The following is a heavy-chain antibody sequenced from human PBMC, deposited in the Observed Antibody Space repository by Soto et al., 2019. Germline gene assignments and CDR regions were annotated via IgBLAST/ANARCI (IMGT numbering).Heavy chain of an antibody. J-gene: IGHJ4*02. CDR2: IYYSGTT. CDR1: GDSITSNSYF. CDR3: ARHFSVDYFDY. Sequence: QLQLQESGPGLVKPSETLSLTCTVSGDSITSNSYFWAWIRQPPGKGLEWIGSIYYSGTTYYNPSLKIRVTISVDRYKNQFSLKLSSVTAEDTAVYYWARHFSVDYFDYWGQGALVNVSS. V-gene: IGHV4-39*01.